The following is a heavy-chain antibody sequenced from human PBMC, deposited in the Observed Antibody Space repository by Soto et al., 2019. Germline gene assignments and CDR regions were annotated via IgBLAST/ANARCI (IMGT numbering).Heavy chain of an antibody. CDR1: GDSINGPA. CDR3: ARYSFPDRAFDS. J-gene: IGHJ4*02. V-gene: IGHV4-59*11. Sequence: SETLSLTCTVSGDSINGPAWGWLRQPPGKALEWIGHLYSTGTIQYNPSLKGRISMSIDKPRNEFSLRLSSVTAAETAIYYCARYSFPDRAFDSWGQGTLVTVSS. CDR2: LYSTGTI. D-gene: IGHD2-15*01.